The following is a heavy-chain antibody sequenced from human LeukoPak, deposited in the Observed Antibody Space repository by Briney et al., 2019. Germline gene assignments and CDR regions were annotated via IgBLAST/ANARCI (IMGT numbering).Heavy chain of an antibody. CDR1: GFTFSSYA. D-gene: IGHD3-10*01. CDR2: ISGSATNK. V-gene: IGHV3-48*03. CDR3: ARGSLVHYYGSGSYRTRAGFDY. J-gene: IGHJ4*02. Sequence: GGSLRLSCAASGFTFSSYAMNWVRQAPGKGLEWVSYISGSATNKHYADSVKGRLTISRDNAKNSLYLQMNSLRAEDTAIYYCARGSLVHYYGSGSYRTRAGFDYWGQGTLVTVSA.